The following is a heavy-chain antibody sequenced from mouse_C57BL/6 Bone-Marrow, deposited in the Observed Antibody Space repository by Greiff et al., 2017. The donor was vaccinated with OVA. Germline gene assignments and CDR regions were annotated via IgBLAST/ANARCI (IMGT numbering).Heavy chain of an antibody. D-gene: IGHD2-3*01. J-gene: IGHJ3*01. CDR2: IDPNSGGT. Sequence: VQLQQPGAELVKPGASVKLSCKASGYTFTSYWMHWVKLRPGRGLVWIGRIDPNSGGTKYNEKFKSKATVTVDKPSSTAYMQLSSLTSEESPVYYWVRRGGYYFSWFACWGQGTLVTVSA. CDR1: GYTFTSYW. CDR3: VRRGGYYFSWFAC. V-gene: IGHV1-72*01.